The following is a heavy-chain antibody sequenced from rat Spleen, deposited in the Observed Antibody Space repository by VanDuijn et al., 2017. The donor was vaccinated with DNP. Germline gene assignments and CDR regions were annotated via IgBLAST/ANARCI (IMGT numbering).Heavy chain of an antibody. J-gene: IGHJ2*01. V-gene: IGHV5S10*01. Sequence: EVQLVESGGDLVQPGRSLKLSCAASGFTFSDYNMAWVRQAPTKGLEWVASITNSGGSTYYRDSVKGRFTISRDNAKSTLYLQMDSLRSEDTATYYCTTGAGYFDYWGQGVMVTVSS. D-gene: IGHD4-1*01. CDR1: GFTFSDYN. CDR3: TTGAGYFDY. CDR2: ITNSGGST.